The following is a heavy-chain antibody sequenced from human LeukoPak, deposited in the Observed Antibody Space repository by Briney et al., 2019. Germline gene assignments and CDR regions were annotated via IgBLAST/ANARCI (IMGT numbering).Heavy chain of an antibody. J-gene: IGHJ6*03. CDR1: GFTFSSYA. V-gene: IGHV3-23*01. D-gene: IGHD1-7*01. CDR3: AKSFLELEAYDYYMDV. Sequence: GGSLRLSCAASGFTFSSYAMSWVRQAPGKGLEWVSAISGSGGSTYYADSVKGRFTISRDNSKNTLYLQMNSLRAEDTAVYYCAKSFLELEAYDYYMDVWGKGTMVTVSS. CDR2: ISGSGGST.